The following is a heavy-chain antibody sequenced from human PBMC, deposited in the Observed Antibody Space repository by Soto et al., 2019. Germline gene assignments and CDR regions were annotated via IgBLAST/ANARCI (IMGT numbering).Heavy chain of an antibody. CDR2: MYNTGST. V-gene: IGHV4-59*01. J-gene: IGHJ6*02. CDR3: ARDLWGYCGADCYPLDV. Sequence: SETLSLTCTVSGGSIIRYYWSWIRQPPGKGLEWIGYMYNTGSTIYNPSLKSRVTISVDTSKNQFSLKLNSVTAADTAVYYCARDLWGYCGADCYPLDVWGQGTTVTVSS. D-gene: IGHD2-21*02. CDR1: GGSIIRYY.